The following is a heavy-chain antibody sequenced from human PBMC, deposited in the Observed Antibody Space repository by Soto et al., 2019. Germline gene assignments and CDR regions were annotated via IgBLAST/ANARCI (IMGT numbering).Heavy chain of an antibody. Sequence: AEALSLTCTVAGGSVSSGSYYLSWTREPPGKGLEGIGYIYDSGSTNYNPSLKSRVTIAVDTSKNQFSLKLSSVTDAATAVYCGARVLGGFWDHSYGMDVWGQGTTVTVSS. CDR1: GGSVSSGSYY. J-gene: IGHJ6*02. CDR3: ARVLGGFWDHSYGMDV. D-gene: IGHD3-3*01. V-gene: IGHV4-61*01. CDR2: IYDSGST.